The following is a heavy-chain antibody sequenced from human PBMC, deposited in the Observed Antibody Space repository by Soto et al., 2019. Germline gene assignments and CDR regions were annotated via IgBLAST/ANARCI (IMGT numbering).Heavy chain of an antibody. Sequence: QVQLVQSGAEVKKPGASVKVSCKASGSTFTNFDINWVRQAPGQGLEWMGWTNPKRGDAGYAQKFQGRVTMTRDTSKSIAYMEVSSLRSEDTAMYYCARINSDCVRTSCHLDYWGQGTLVTVSS. D-gene: IGHD2-2*01. CDR2: TNPKRGDA. CDR3: ARINSDCVRTSCHLDY. CDR1: GSTFTNFD. J-gene: IGHJ4*02. V-gene: IGHV1-8*01.